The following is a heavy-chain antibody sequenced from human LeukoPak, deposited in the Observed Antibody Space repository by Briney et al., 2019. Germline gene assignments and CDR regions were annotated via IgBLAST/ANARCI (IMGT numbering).Heavy chain of an antibody. CDR3: ARRGSGYYKYYFDY. J-gene: IGHJ4*02. CDR1: GGSISTSNYY. V-gene: IGHV4-39*07. Sequence: PSETLSLTCTVSGGSISTSNYYWGWIRQPPGKGLEWIGNIFYSGSTYYSPSLKSRVTISVDTSKNQFSLKLSSVTAADTAVYYCARRGSGYYKYYFDYWGQGTLVTVSS. CDR2: IFYSGST. D-gene: IGHD3-22*01.